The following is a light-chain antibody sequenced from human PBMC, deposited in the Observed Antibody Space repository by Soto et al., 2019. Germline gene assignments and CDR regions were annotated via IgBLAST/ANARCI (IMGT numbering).Light chain of an antibody. CDR1: SSSVGIYNL. J-gene: IGLJ1*01. CDR3: CSYAGSGPCV. V-gene: IGLV2-23*02. Sequence: QSVLTQPASVSGSPGQSITISCTGTSSSVGIYNLVSWYQQHPGKVPKLMISKVSERPSGVSNRFSGSKSGNTASLTISGLQPEDEADYYCCSYAGSGPCVFGTGTKLTVL. CDR2: KVS.